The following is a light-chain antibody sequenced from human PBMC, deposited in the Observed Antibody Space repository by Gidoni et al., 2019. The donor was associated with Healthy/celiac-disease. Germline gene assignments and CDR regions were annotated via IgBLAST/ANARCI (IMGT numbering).Light chain of an antibody. CDR1: NIGSES. J-gene: IGLJ2*01. V-gene: IGLV3-21*02. CDR2: EDS. Sequence: SYVLTQPPSVSVAPGQTARITCGGNNIGSESVHWYQQKPGQAPVLVVYEDSDRPSGIPERFSGSNSGNTATLTISRVEAGDEADYYCQVWDTTSDHVVFGGGTKLTVL. CDR3: QVWDTTSDHVV.